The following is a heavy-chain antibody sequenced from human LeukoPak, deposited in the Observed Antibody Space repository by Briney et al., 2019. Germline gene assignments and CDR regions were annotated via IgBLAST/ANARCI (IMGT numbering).Heavy chain of an antibody. J-gene: IGHJ4*02. CDR2: ISAYNGNT. CDR3: ARHTHFSGWYGLYFDY. CDR1: GYTFTSYG. D-gene: IGHD6-19*01. Sequence: ASVKVSCKASGYTFTSYGISWVRQTPGQGLEWMGWISAYNGNTNYAQKLQGRVTMTTDTSASTAYMELRSLRSDDTAVYYCARHTHFSGWYGLYFDYWGQGALVTVSS. V-gene: IGHV1-18*01.